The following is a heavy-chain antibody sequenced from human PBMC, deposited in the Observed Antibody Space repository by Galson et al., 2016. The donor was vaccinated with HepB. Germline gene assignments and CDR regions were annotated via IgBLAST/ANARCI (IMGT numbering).Heavy chain of an antibody. J-gene: IGHJ4*02. CDR1: GFTFSDYY. Sequence: SLRLSCAASGFTFSDYYMSWIRQAPGKGLEWVSYISDSSRYTNYADSVKGRFTISRDNAKNSLYLQMNSLRAEDTAVYYCAAFLHYDTSGYNFWGQGTLVTVSS. CDR2: ISDSSRYT. D-gene: IGHD3-22*01. CDR3: AAFLHYDTSGYNF. V-gene: IGHV3-11*06.